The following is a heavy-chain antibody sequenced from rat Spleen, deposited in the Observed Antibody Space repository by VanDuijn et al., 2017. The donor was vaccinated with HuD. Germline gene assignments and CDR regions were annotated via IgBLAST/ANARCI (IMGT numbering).Heavy chain of an antibody. Sequence: EVQLVESDGGLVQPGRSLKLSCAASGFTFSNYAMAWVRQAPTKGLAWVASITNSGGSTYYRDSVKGRFTISRDIAKSTLYLQMNNLRSEDTATYYCARGTYFRHWGQGVMVTVSS. CDR3: ARGTYFRH. CDR1: GFTFSNYA. J-gene: IGHJ2*01. V-gene: IGHV5S23*01. D-gene: IGHD4-6*01. CDR2: ITNSGGST.